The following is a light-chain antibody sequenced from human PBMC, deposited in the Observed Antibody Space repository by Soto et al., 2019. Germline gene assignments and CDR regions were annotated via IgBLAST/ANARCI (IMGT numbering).Light chain of an antibody. CDR3: HVWDSSRDHPL. CDR2: YDT. V-gene: IGLV3-21*04. J-gene: IGLJ2*01. CDR1: NIGSKH. Sequence: ELTQPPSVSVAPGKTARITCGGINIGSKHVHWYQQKPGQAPVLVIYYDTDRPSGIPERFSGSNSGNTATLTISRVEAGDEADYYCHVWDSSRDHPLFGGGTKLTVL.